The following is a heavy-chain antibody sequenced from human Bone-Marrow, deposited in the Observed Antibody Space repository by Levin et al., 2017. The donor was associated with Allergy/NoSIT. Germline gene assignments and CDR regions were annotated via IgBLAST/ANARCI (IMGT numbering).Heavy chain of an antibody. Sequence: PGESLKISCAASGFTFSSYELSWVRQAPGKGLEWVSYISDRGSTIYYADSVKGRFTISRDNAKNSVFLQMNSLRDDDTGVYYCARALGSSRVPGYWGQGTLVTVSS. CDR3: ARALGSSRVPGY. D-gene: IGHD3-10*01. J-gene: IGHJ4*02. V-gene: IGHV3-48*03. CDR2: ISDRGSTI. CDR1: GFTFSSYE.